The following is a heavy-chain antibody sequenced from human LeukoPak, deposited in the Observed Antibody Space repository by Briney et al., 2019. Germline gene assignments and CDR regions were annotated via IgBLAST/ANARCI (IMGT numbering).Heavy chain of an antibody. CDR2: ISSSSSTI. D-gene: IGHD2-2*01. CDR3: ARRLGYCSSTSCLNYWYFDL. J-gene: IGHJ2*01. Sequence: GGSLRLSCAASGFTFSSYSMNWVRQAPGKGLEWVSYISSSSSTIYYADSVKGRFTISRDNAENSLYLQMNSLRAEDTAVYYCARRLGYCSSTSCLNYWYFDLWGRGTLVTVSS. CDR1: GFTFSSYS. V-gene: IGHV3-48*01.